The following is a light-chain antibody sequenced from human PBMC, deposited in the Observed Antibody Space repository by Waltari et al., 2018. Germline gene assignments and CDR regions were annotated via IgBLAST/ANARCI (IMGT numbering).Light chain of an antibody. Sequence: QSALTQPASVSGSPGQSITISCAGATSDVVTYSLVSWYQQHPGNPPKLMIHEGTQRASGISDTFAGSNSDNTASLTISGRQFEDEAYYYCCSYAGSSPLFGGGTRVTVL. V-gene: IGLV2-23*01. CDR3: CSYAGSSPL. CDR2: EGT. CDR1: TSDVVTYSL. J-gene: IGLJ3*02.